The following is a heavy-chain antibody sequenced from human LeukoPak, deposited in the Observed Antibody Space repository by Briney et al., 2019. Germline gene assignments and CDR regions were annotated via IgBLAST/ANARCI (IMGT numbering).Heavy chain of an antibody. CDR3: ARVAVAGTMDP. Sequence: ASVKVSCKASGYTFTSYDMNWLRQAPGQGLEWMGWVNLNSGNTGYAQKFQGRVSITRNTFISTVYMELSSLRSEDTAVYYCARVAVAGTMDPWGQGTLVTVSS. V-gene: IGHV1-8*03. D-gene: IGHD6-19*01. CDR1: GYTFTSYD. CDR2: VNLNSGNT. J-gene: IGHJ5*02.